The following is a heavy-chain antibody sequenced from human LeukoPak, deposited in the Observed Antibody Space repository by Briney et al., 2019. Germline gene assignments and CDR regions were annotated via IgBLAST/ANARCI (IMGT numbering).Heavy chain of an antibody. CDR2: IIGSSGTT. J-gene: IGHJ5*02. CDR3: AKEAGSSWPYNWFDP. V-gene: IGHV3-23*01. D-gene: IGHD6-13*01. CDR1: GFSFNNYA. Sequence: GGSLRLSCVASGFSFNNYAMNWVRQAPGKGLEWDSLIIGSSGTTFYADSVKGRFTISRDKSKSTLYLQMNSLRAEDTAVYYCAKEAGSSWPYNWFDPWGQGTLVTVSS.